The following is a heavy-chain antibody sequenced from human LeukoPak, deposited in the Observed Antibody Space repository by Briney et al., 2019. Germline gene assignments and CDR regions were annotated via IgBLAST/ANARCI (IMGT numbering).Heavy chain of an antibody. CDR2: ITPVFDMA. CDR3: AIIALVPM. V-gene: IGHV1-69*04. J-gene: IGHJ3*02. CDR1: GGTFNNYA. Sequence: GASVKVSCTVSGGTFNNYAISWVRQAPGQGLEWMGRITPVFDMANYAQKFQGTVTITADKSTSTVYMELSSLRNEDTAVYYCAIIALVPMWGQGTKVTVSS. D-gene: IGHD6-19*01.